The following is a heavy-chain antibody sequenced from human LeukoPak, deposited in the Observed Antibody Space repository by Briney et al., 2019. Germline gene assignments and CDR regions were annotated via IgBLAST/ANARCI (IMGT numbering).Heavy chain of an antibody. CDR2: IHYSGTT. D-gene: IGHD1-1*01. CDR3: ARVSWFPGTSYYFMDV. J-gene: IGHJ6*03. CDR1: GGSISSYY. Sequence: PSETLPLTCTVSGGSISSYYWSWIRQPPGKGLEWIGYIHYSGTTNYNPSLKSRVTISVDTSKNQFSLKLNSVTAADTAVYYCARVSWFPGTSYYFMDVWGKGTTVTVS. V-gene: IGHV4-59*01.